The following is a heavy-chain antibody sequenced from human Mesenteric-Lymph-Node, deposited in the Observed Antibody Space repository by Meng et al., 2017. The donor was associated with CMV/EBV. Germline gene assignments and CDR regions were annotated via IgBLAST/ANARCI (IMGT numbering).Heavy chain of an antibody. CDR3: ARDIIRPDY. D-gene: IGHD3-3*01. Sequence: GESLKISCAASRFTFSDYWMTWVRQAPGKGLEWVANIKQDGSVNNYVDSVKGRFTISRGNAKNTLYLQMNSLRVEDTAVYYCARDIIRPDYWGQGTLVTVSS. V-gene: IGHV3-7*01. J-gene: IGHJ4*02. CDR1: RFTFSDYW. CDR2: IKQDGSVN.